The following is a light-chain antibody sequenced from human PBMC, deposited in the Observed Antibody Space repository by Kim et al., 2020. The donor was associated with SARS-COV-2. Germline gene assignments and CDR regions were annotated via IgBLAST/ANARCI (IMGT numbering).Light chain of an antibody. V-gene: IGKV1-5*01. Sequence: ASVGDRVTITCRASQSIDSWLAWYQQRPGKAPKLLIYDASSLESGVPSRFSGSGSGTEFTLTNSSLQPDDFATYYCQQYRDYPLTFGGGAKVEIK. J-gene: IGKJ4*01. CDR1: QSIDSW. CDR3: QQYRDYPLT. CDR2: DAS.